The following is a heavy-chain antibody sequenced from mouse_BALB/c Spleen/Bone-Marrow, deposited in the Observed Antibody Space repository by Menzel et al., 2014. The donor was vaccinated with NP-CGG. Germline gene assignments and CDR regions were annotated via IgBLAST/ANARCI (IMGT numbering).Heavy chain of an antibody. Sequence: VQLQQSGAELARPGASVKMSCKASGYTFTNYTMQWIRQRPGQGLEWIGYIVPSSDYINYNQNFKDKATLTADKSSSTAYMQLNSLTSEDFAVYYCARGARTGAWFAYWGQGTLVTVSA. CDR3: ARGARTGAWFAY. CDR1: GYTFTNYT. V-gene: IGHV1-4*01. CDR2: IVPSSDYI. D-gene: IGHD4-1*01. J-gene: IGHJ3*01.